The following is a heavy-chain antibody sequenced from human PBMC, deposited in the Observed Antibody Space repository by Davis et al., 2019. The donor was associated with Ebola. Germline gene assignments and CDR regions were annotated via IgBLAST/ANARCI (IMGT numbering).Heavy chain of an antibody. D-gene: IGHD3-22*01. CDR2: INLSGGST. V-gene: IGHV1-46*03. CDR3: TRLSNYYYDSSGYAGAFDI. CDR1: GYTFTSYY. Sequence: AASVKVSCKASGYTFTSYYMHWVRQAPGQGLEWMGIINLSGGSTSYAQKFQGRVTMTRDTSTSTVYMELSSLRSEDTAVYYCTRLSNYYYDSSGYAGAFDIWGQGTMVTVSS. J-gene: IGHJ3*02.